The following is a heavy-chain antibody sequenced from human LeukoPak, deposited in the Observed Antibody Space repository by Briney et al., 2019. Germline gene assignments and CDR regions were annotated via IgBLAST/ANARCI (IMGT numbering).Heavy chain of an antibody. CDR1: GFTFSSYT. Sequence: GGSLRLSCAASGFTFSSYTMSWVRQAPGKGLEWISYISISSSTTYYADSAKGRFAISRDNAKNSVYLQMNSLRDEDTAVYYCARGIDSSGWYFDYWGQGTLVTVSS. J-gene: IGHJ4*02. V-gene: IGHV3-48*02. CDR3: ARGIDSSGWYFDY. CDR2: ISISSSTT. D-gene: IGHD6-25*01.